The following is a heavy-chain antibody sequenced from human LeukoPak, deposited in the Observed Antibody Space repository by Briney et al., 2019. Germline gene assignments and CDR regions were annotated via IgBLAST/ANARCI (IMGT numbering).Heavy chain of an antibody. J-gene: IGHJ4*02. Sequence: GGSLRLSCAASGFTFSSYEMNWVRQAPGKGLEWVSYISSSGSTIYYADSVKGRFTISRDNAKNSLYLQMNSLRAEDTALYYCAKDNSRYYGSGSTFDYWGQGTLVTVSS. CDR1: GFTFSSYE. CDR3: AKDNSRYYGSGSTFDY. V-gene: IGHV3-48*03. CDR2: ISSSGSTI. D-gene: IGHD3-10*01.